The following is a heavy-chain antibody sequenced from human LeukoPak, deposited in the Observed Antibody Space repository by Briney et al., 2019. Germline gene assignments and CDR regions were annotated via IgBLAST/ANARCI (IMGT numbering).Heavy chain of an antibody. CDR1: GGTFSSYA. V-gene: IGHV1-69*13. Sequence: ASVKVSCKASGGTFSSYAISWVRQAPGQGLEWMGGIIPIFGTANYAQKFQGRVTITADESTSTAYMELSSLRSEDTAVYYCARKGYCSGGSCAPYYYYYGMDVWGQGTTVTVSS. CDR3: ARKGYCSGGSCAPYYYYYGMDV. D-gene: IGHD2-15*01. CDR2: IIPIFGTA. J-gene: IGHJ6*02.